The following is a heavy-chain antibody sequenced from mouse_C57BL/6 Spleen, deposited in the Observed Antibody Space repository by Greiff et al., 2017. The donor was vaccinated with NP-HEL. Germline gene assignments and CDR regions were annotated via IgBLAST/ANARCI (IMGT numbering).Heavy chain of an antibody. J-gene: IGHJ3*01. CDR3: ARGEGYDYDGAWFAY. Sequence: QVQLQQSGPGLVQPSQSLSITCPVSGFSLTSYGVHWVRQSPGKGLEWLGVIWSGGSTDYNAAFISRLSISKDTSKSQVFFKMNSLQADDTAIYYCARGEGYDYDGAWFAYWGQGTLVTVSA. CDR1: GFSLTSYG. D-gene: IGHD2-4*01. V-gene: IGHV2-2*01. CDR2: IWSGGST.